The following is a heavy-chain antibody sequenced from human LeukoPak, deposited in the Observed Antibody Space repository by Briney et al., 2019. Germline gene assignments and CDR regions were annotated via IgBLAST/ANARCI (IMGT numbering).Heavy chain of an antibody. CDR1: GFTSGNYW. Sequence: PGGSLRLSCVASGFTSGNYWMHWVRQAPGKGPEWVSRIADDGTDTHYAVSVKGRFTISRDNAKNTLYLQMNSLRGEDTAVYYCARGMLSSAGYHWYYYMDVWGKGAMVTVSS. J-gene: IGHJ6*03. D-gene: IGHD3-3*01. CDR3: ARGMLSSAGYHWYYYMDV. CDR2: IADDGTDT. V-gene: IGHV3-74*01.